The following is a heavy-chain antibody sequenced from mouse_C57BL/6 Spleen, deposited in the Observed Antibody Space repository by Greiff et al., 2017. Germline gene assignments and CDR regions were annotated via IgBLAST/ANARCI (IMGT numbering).Heavy chain of an antibody. V-gene: IGHV5-9-1*02. CDR1: GFTFSSYA. CDR2: ISSGGDYI. Sequence: DVKLVESGEGLVKPGGSLKLSCAASGFTFSSYAMSWVRQTPEKRLEWVAYISSGGDYIYYADTVKGRFTIARDNARNTLYLQMSSLKSADTALYYCTREGVHYGSSYEDWFAYWGQGTLVTVSA. CDR3: TREGVHYGSSYEDWFAY. J-gene: IGHJ3*01. D-gene: IGHD1-1*01.